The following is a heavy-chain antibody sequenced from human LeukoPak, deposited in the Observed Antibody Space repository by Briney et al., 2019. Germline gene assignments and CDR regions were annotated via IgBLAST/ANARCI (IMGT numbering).Heavy chain of an antibody. J-gene: IGHJ4*02. V-gene: IGHV1-8*01. Sequence: RASVKVSCKASGYTFTSYDINWVRQATGQGLEWMGWMNPNSGNTGYAQKFQGGVTMTTDTSTSTAYMEPRSLRSDDTAVYYCARDRSWYVDYWGQGTLVTVSS. D-gene: IGHD6-13*01. CDR2: MNPNSGNT. CDR3: ARDRSWYVDY. CDR1: GYTFTSYD.